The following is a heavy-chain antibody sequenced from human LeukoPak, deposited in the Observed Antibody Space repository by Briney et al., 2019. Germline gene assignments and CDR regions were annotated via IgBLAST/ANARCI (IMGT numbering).Heavy chain of an antibody. V-gene: IGHV1-46*01. CDR3: ARAYDILTGYSELGY. J-gene: IGHJ4*02. CDR2: INPSGGST. CDR1: GYTFTSYY. D-gene: IGHD3-9*01. Sequence: ASVKVSCKASGYTFTSYYMHWVRQAPGQGLEWMGIINPSGGSTSYAQKFQGRVTMTRDTSTSTVYMELSSLRSEDTAVYYCARAYDILTGYSELGYWGQGTLVTVSS.